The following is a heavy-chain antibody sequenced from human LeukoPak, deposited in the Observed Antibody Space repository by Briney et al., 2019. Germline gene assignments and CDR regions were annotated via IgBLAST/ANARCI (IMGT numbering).Heavy chain of an antibody. CDR2: IYTSGST. D-gene: IGHD6-6*01. CDR3: ARDIKYNYYMDV. Sequence: PSQTLSLTCTVSGGSTSSGSYYWSWIRQPAGKGLEWIGRIYTSGSTNYNPSLKSRVTISVDTSKNQFSLKLSSVTAADTAVYYCARDIKYNYYMDVWGKGTTVTVSS. CDR1: GGSTSSGSYY. J-gene: IGHJ6*03. V-gene: IGHV4-61*02.